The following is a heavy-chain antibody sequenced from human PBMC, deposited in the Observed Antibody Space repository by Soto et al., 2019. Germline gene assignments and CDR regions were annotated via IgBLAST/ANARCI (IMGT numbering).Heavy chain of an antibody. CDR1: GFTFSSYA. D-gene: IGHD3-3*01. CDR2: ISGSGGST. Sequence: PGGSLRLSCAASGFTFSSYAMSWVRQAPGKGLEWVSAISGSGGSTYYADSVKGRFTISRDNSKNTLYLQMNSLRAEDTAVYYCAKEKGPYDFWSGYYKLSEKAFDIWGQGTMVTVSS. V-gene: IGHV3-23*01. CDR3: AKEKGPYDFWSGYYKLSEKAFDI. J-gene: IGHJ3*02.